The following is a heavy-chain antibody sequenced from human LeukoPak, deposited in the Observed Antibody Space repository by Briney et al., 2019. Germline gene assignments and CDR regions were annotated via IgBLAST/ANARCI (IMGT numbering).Heavy chain of an antibody. Sequence: PGGSLGLSCAASGFTFSSYAMSWVRQAPGKGLEWVSIIGGRDDRTYYADYVEGRFAISRDTSKSILYLQMNSLRAEDTAVYYCAKDPNPLYDLWSGYKWGQGTLVTVSS. D-gene: IGHD3-3*01. V-gene: IGHV3-23*01. CDR1: GFTFSSYA. J-gene: IGHJ4*02. CDR2: IGGRDDRT. CDR3: AKDPNPLYDLWSGYK.